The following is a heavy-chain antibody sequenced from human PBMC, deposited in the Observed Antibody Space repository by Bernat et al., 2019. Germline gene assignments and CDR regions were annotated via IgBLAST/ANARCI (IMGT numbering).Heavy chain of an antibody. CDR1: GGSISSSSYY. CDR2: IYYSGST. CDR3: ARRTQGLGVYYYYYYGMDV. J-gene: IGHJ6*02. V-gene: IGHV4-39*01. Sequence: QLQLQESGPGLVKPSETLSLTCTVSGGSISSSSYYWGWIRQPPGKGLEWIGSIYYSGSTYYNPSLKSRVTISVDTSKNQFSLKLSSVTAADTAVYYCARRTQGLGVYYYYYYGMDVWGQGTTVTVSS. D-gene: IGHD3-10*01.